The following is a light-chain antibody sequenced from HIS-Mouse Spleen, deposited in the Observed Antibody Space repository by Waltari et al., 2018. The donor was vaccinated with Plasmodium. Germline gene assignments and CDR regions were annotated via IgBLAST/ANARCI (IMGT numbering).Light chain of an antibody. CDR1: SSYVGGYNY. CDR3: CSYAGSYTLV. J-gene: IGLJ2*01. V-gene: IGLV2-11*02. CDR2: DVS. Sequence: QSALPQPRSVSGSPGPSVTISCTGTSSYVGGYNYVTWDQQHPGKAPKLMIYDVSKRPSGVPDRCSGSKSGNTASLTISGLQAEDEADYYCCSYAGSYTLVFGGGTKLTVL.